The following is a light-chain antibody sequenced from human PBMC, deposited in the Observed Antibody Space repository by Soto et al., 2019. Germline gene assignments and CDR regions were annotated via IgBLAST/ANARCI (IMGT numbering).Light chain of an antibody. V-gene: IGLV2-23*01. Sequence: QSALTQPASVSGSPGQSITISCTGTSSDVGSYNLVSWYQQHPGKAPKPMIYEGSKRPSGVSNRFSGSKSGNTASLTISGLQAEDEADYYCCSYAGSSTDVFGTGTKLTVL. CDR3: CSYAGSSTDV. J-gene: IGLJ1*01. CDR1: SSDVGSYNL. CDR2: EGS.